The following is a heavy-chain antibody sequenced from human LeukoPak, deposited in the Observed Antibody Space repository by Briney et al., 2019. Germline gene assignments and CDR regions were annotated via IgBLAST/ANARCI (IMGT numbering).Heavy chain of an antibody. J-gene: IGHJ4*02. Sequence: PGGSLRLSCAASGFTFNSYGMHWVRQAPGKGLEWVAVMWYGGSNKYYADSVKGRFTISRDDSKNTLYLQMNSPRAEDTAMYYCARGLPPVMKYYFDYWGQGTLVTVSS. CDR3: ARGLPPVMKYYFDY. CDR1: GFTFNSYG. D-gene: IGHD4-11*01. CDR2: MWYGGSNK. V-gene: IGHV3-33*01.